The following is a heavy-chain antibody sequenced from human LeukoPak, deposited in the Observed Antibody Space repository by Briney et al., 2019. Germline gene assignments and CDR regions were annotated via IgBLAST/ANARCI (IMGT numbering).Heavy chain of an antibody. J-gene: IGHJ3*02. V-gene: IGHV3-48*02. CDR1: GFTFSSYS. CDR3: ARDASWAFDI. CDR2: INSGSGSSI. Sequence: PGGSLSLLCAASGFTFSSYSMNWVRRAPRKGLEGVSYINSGSGSSIYYADSVKGRFSTSRDNAKNSLYLQMNSLRDEDTAVYHCARDASWAFDIWGQGAMVTVSS.